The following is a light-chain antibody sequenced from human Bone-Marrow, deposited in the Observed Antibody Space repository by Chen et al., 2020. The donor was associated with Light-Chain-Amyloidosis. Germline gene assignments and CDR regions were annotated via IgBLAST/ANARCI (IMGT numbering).Light chain of an antibody. CDR1: SGSIAPNY. CDR3: QSYPVSSHGV. V-gene: IGLV6-57*01. Sequence: NSMLTQPQSVSESPGKTVIITCTRSSGSIAPNYVQWYQQRPGSSPTTVIYEDDQSPSGVTERFSGSIDGFPTSASLAISGLKTEDEADYSCQSYPVSSHGVFGGGTKLTVL. J-gene: IGLJ3*02. CDR2: EDD.